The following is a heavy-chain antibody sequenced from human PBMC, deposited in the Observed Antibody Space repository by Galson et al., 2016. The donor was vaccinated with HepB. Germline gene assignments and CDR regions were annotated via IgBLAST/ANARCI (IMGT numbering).Heavy chain of an antibody. D-gene: IGHD2-2*01. CDR3: ARFGCTSCYDFYYYGMDV. CDR2: IRQDGAES. J-gene: IGHJ6*02. Sequence: SLRLSCAASGFSFSSYWMSWVRQAPGKGLEWVANIRQDGAESFYLGSVRGRFTISRDNAENSVYLEVNSLRSDDTAVYYCARFGCTSCYDFYYYGMDVWGQGTTVTVSS. CDR1: GFSFSSYW. V-gene: IGHV3-7*01.